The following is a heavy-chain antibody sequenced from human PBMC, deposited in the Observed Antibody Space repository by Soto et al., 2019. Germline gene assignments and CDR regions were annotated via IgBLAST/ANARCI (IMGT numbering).Heavy chain of an antibody. D-gene: IGHD3-3*01. CDR2: IWYDGSNK. V-gene: IGHV3-33*01. J-gene: IGHJ4*02. Sequence: VAVIWYDGSNKYYADSVKGRFTISRDNSKNTLYLQMNSLRAEDTAVYYCAREEYYDFWSGYLRSFDYWGQGTLVTVSS. CDR3: AREEYYDFWSGYLRSFDY.